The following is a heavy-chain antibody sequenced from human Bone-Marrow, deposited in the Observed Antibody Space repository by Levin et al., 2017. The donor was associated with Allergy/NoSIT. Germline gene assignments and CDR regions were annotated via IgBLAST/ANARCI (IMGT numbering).Heavy chain of an antibody. CDR2: ISGRGDNT. D-gene: IGHD3-9*01. CDR1: GFTFSSYC. V-gene: IGHV3-23*01. CDR3: AANYYFDTNRHDY. Sequence: GESLKISCAASGFTFSSYCMSWVRQAPGKGLEWVASISGRGDNTYYADSVKGRFTISRDNSKNTLYLQMRSLTVDDTALFYCAANYYFDTNRHDYWGQGTLVTVSS. J-gene: IGHJ4*02.